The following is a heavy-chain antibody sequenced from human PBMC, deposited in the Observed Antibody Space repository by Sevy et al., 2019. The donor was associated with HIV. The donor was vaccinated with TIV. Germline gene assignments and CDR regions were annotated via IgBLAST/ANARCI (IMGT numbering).Heavy chain of an antibody. D-gene: IGHD3-22*01. CDR2: ISYDGSNK. J-gene: IGHJ6*02. CDR3: AKDLDYFDSSAGPSSLIYNYYYGLED. Sequence: GGSLRLSCAASGFTFSSFGMHWVRQAPGKGLEWVSFISYDGSNKKYADSVKGRLTVSSDKSKNTLYLQMNSLRAEDTDVYYCAKDLDYFDSSAGPSSLIYNYYYGLEDWGPGTTVTVSS. V-gene: IGHV3-30*18. CDR1: GFTFSSFG.